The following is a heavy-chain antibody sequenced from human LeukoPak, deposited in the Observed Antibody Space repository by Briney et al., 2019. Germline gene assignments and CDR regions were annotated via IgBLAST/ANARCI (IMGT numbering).Heavy chain of an antibody. CDR2: IYPPDSNT. D-gene: IGHD4-23*01. Sequence: GESLKISCKASGYSFTTYWIGWVRQMPGKGPEWMGTIYPPDSNTKYSPSFQGQVTISADKSISTAYLQWSSLKASDTAMYYCARAYGGNSAGYDYWGQGTLVTVSS. CDR1: GYSFTTYW. J-gene: IGHJ4*02. CDR3: ARAYGGNSAGYDY. V-gene: IGHV5-51*01.